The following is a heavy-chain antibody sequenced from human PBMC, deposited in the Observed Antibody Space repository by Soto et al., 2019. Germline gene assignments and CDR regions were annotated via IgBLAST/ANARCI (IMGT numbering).Heavy chain of an antibody. J-gene: IGHJ1*01. Sequence: SETLSLTCAVYGGSFSGYYWSWIRQPPGKGLEWIGEINHSGSTNYNPSLKSRVTISVDTSKNQFSLKLSSVTAADTAVYYCARGAQAAAGTDAEYFQHWGQGTLVTVSS. D-gene: IGHD6-13*01. CDR1: GGSFSGYY. CDR3: ARGAQAAAGTDAEYFQH. V-gene: IGHV4-34*01. CDR2: INHSGST.